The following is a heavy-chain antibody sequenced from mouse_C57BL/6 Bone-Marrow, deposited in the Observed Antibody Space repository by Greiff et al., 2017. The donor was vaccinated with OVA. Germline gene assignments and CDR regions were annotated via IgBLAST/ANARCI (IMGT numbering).Heavy chain of an antibody. CDR2: ISSGSSTI. D-gene: IGHD1-1*01. V-gene: IGHV5-17*01. J-gene: IGHJ2*01. CDR3: ARGHYYYFDC. CDR1: GFTFSDYG. Sequence: EVKLMESGGGLVKPGGSLKLSCAASGFTFSDYGMHWVRQAPEKGLEWVAYISSGSSTIYYADTVKGRFTISRDNAKNTLFLQMTSLRSEDTAMYYCARGHYYYFDCWGQGTTLTVSS.